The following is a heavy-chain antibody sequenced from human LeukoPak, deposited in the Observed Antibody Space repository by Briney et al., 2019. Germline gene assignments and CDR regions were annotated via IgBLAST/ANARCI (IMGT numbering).Heavy chain of an antibody. D-gene: IGHD3-10*01. CDR2: ISAYNGNT. V-gene: IGHV1-18*01. Sequence: GASVKVSCKASGYTFTSYGISWVRQAPGQGLEWMGWISAYNGNTNYAQKLQGRVTMTTDTSTSTAYMELRSLRSDDTAVYYCARDRRTLLWFGELSFGYSWFDPWGQGTLVTVSS. CDR1: GYTFTSYG. J-gene: IGHJ5*02. CDR3: ARDRRTLLWFGELSFGYSWFDP.